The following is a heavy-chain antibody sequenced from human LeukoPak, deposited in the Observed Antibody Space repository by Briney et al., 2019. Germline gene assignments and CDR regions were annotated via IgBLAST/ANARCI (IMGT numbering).Heavy chain of an antibody. CDR1: GFTFSGNY. J-gene: IGHJ4*02. CDR3: ARWGSSGSSATDLRGIDY. Sequence: GGSLRLSCAASGFTFSGNYMSWVRQAPGKGLEWVSVIYRGGSTYYADSVKGRFTISRDNSKNTLSLQMNSRRGEDTAVYYCARWGSSGSSATDLRGIDYWGQGTLVTVSS. CDR2: IYRGGST. V-gene: IGHV3-66*01. D-gene: IGHD1-26*01.